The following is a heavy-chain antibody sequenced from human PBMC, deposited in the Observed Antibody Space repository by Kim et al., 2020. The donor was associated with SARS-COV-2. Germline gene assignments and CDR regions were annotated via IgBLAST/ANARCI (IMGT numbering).Heavy chain of an antibody. V-gene: IGHV4-39*01. J-gene: IGHJ2*01. Sequence: SETLSLTCTVSGGSISRSSYYWAWLRQPPGKELGWGGRIYYSGSSYSNPSHKRGVTLSEDTSKNQFSLNLRSVTAADTAVYYCAGEGQKGGDGDLWG. CDR3: AGEGQKGGDGDL. CDR1: GGSISRSSYY. D-gene: IGHD3-10*01. CDR2: IYYSGSS.